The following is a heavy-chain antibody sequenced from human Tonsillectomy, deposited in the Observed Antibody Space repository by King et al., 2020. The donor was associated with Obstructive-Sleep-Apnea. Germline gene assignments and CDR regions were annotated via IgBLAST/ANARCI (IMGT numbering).Heavy chain of an antibody. CDR2: IGTAGDS. CDR3: ARAEGGYYPFPRNGMDV. J-gene: IGHJ6*02. Sequence: VQLVESGGGLVQPGGSLRLSCAASGFTFSSYDMHWVRHTTGKGLEWVSGIGTAGDSYYPGSVKGRFTISRENAKNSLYLQMNSLRAGDTSVYYCARAEGGYYPFPRNGMDVWGQGTTVTVSS. D-gene: IGHD3-22*01. V-gene: IGHV3-13*01. CDR1: GFTFSSYD.